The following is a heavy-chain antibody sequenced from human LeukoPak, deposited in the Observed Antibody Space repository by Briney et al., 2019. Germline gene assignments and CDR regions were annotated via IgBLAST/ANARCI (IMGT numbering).Heavy chain of an antibody. V-gene: IGHV3-21*01. CDR1: GFSFSDYD. J-gene: IGHJ1*01. CDR2: ISGRSSHV. D-gene: IGHD3-16*01. Sequence: TPGGSLRLSCSASGFSFSDYDMNWVRQAPGKVLEWVSAISGRSSHVYYGEPVKGRFTISRDNAKNSLYLQLDSLGVEDTAVYYCGRAFPPLRTSSAGDLWGQGTLVTVSS. CDR3: GRAFPPLRTSSAGDL.